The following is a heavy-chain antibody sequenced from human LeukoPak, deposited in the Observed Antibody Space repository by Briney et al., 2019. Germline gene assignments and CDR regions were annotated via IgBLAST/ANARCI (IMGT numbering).Heavy chain of an antibody. CDR3: ARDLGIAARPVFDQ. V-gene: IGHV3-23*01. D-gene: IGHD6-6*01. Sequence: GGSLRLSCAASGFTFSNYAMNWVRQAPGKGLEWASTFSGSGGNTYYADSVKGRFTISRDDSKNMLYLQVDSLRAEDTAVYYCARDLGIAARPVFDQWGQGTLVTVSS. J-gene: IGHJ4*02. CDR1: GFTFSNYA. CDR2: FSGSGGNT.